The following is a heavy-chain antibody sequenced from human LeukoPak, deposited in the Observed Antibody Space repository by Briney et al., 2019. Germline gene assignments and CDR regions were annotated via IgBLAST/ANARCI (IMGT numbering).Heavy chain of an antibody. D-gene: IGHD3-10*02. CDR2: VKSKADGGTT. Sequence: GGSLRLSCAASGFTFSSYEMNWVRQAPGKGLEWVGRVKSKADGGTTDYAAPVKGRFSISRDDSANTLYLQMKSLKTEDTAVYYCTTDVPGLGCGELDYWGQGTLVTVSS. CDR3: TTDVPGLGCGELDY. CDR1: GFTFSSYE. V-gene: IGHV3-15*01. J-gene: IGHJ4*02.